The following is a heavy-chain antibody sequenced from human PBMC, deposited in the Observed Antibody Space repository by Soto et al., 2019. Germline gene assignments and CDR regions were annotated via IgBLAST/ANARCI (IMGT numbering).Heavy chain of an antibody. CDR2: IIPIFGTA. CDR3: ARDQVAVAGQGGYWFDP. D-gene: IGHD6-19*01. CDR1: GGTFSSYA. V-gene: IGHV1-69*01. J-gene: IGHJ5*02. Sequence: QVQLVQSGAEVKKPGSSVKVSCKASGGTFSSYAISWVRQAPGQGLEWMGGIIPIFGTANYAQKFQGRVTITADESTSTAYMELSSLRSEDTAVYYCARDQVAVAGQGGYWFDPWGQGTLVTVSS.